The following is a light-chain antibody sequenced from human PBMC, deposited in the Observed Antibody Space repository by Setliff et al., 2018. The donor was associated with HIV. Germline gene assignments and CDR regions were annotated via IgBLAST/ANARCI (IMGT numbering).Light chain of an antibody. V-gene: IGLV2-14*03. CDR2: DVS. CDR3: SSYTSTSTLFV. CDR1: SSDVGGYKY. Sequence: QSVLTQPASVSGSPGQSITISCTGTSSDVGGYKYVSWYQQHPGKAPKLRIYDVSNRPSGVSNRFSGSKSGNTASLTISWLQAEDEADYYCSSYTSTSTLFVFGTGTKVTVL. J-gene: IGLJ1*01.